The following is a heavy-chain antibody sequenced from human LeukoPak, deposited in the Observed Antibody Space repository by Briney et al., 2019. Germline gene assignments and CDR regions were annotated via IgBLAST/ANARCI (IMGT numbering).Heavy chain of an antibody. CDR1: GYTFTSYG. CDR3: ARDLYGSGPNHFDY. CDR2: ISAYNGNT. D-gene: IGHD3-10*01. V-gene: IGHV1-18*01. Sequence: ASVKVSCKASGYTFTSYGISWVRQAPGQGLEWMGWISAYNGNTNYAQKLQGRVTMTTDTSTSTAYMELRGLRSDDTAVYYCARDLYGSGPNHFDYWGQGTLVTVSS. J-gene: IGHJ4*02.